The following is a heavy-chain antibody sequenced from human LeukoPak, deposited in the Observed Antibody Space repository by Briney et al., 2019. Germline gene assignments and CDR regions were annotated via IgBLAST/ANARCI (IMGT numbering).Heavy chain of an antibody. CDR2: IYYSGST. V-gene: IGHV4-59*01. Sequence: SETLSLTCTVSGGSLSGYYWSWIRQPPGKGLEWIGDIYYSGSTKYNPSLKSRVTISVDTSKNQFSLKRSCGTAADTAVYDCARGRLWMGVWGKGTTVTVSS. CDR3: ARGRLWMGV. CDR1: GGSLSGYY. J-gene: IGHJ6*04.